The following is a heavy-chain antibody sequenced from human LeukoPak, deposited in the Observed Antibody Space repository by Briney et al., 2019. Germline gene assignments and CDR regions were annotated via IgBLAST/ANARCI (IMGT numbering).Heavy chain of an antibody. CDR3: AKSVAAPPSYYYGMDV. J-gene: IGHJ6*02. CDR1: GFTFSGYA. D-gene: IGHD6-19*01. V-gene: IGHV3-30-3*01. CDR2: ISYDGSSI. Sequence: PGGSLRLSCAASGFTFSGYAVHWVRQAPGKGLEWVAIISYDGSSIYYAGSVKGRFTISRDNSRNTLYLQMNSLRPEDTAVYYCAKSVAAPPSYYYGMDVWGQGTTVTVPS.